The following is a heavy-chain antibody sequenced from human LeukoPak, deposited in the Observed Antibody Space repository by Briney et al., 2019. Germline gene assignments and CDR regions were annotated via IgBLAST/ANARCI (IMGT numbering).Heavy chain of an antibody. V-gene: IGHV1-46*01. CDR1: GYTFTGYY. CDR3: ARDYDPLTGYYPFDY. D-gene: IGHD3-9*01. Sequence: ASVKVSCKASGYTFTGYYMHWVRQAPGQGLEWMGIINPSGGSTSYAQKFQGRVTMTRDMSTSTVYMELSSLRSEDTAVYYCARDYDPLTGYYPFDYWGQGTLVTVSS. CDR2: INPSGGST. J-gene: IGHJ4*02.